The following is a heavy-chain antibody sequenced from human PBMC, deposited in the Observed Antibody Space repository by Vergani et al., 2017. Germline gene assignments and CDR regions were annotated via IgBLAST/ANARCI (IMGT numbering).Heavy chain of an antibody. J-gene: IGHJ2*01. CDR3: ARGAVLGYCSGGNCXFDL. CDR1: GYTFTGYD. V-gene: IGHV1-2*04. Sequence: QVQLVQSGAEVKKPGASVKVSCKASGYTFTGYDMHWVRQAPGQGLEGMGWSNPKSGGTNYAQKCQGWVTMTSDTSISTAYMELSRLRSYDTAVYYCARGAVLGYCSGGNCXFDLWGRGTLVTVSS. CDR2: SNPKSGGT. D-gene: IGHD2-15*01.